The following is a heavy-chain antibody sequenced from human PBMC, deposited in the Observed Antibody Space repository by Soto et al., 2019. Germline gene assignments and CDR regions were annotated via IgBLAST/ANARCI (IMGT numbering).Heavy chain of an antibody. D-gene: IGHD3-22*01. CDR1: GFTFDDYA. V-gene: IGHV3-9*01. Sequence: EVQLVESGGGLVQPGRSLRLSCAASGFTFDDYAMHWVRQAPGKGLEWVSGISWHSGSIGYADSVKGRFTISRDNAKNALYLQMNSLRAEDTALYYCAKADSSGYDGRDVWGQGTTVTVSS. CDR2: ISWHSGSI. CDR3: AKADSSGYDGRDV. J-gene: IGHJ6*02.